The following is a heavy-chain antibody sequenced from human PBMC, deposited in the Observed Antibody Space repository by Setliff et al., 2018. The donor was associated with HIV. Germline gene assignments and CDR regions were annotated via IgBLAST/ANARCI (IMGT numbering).Heavy chain of an antibody. D-gene: IGHD3-10*01. CDR3: AREGLWFGDRGYYMDV. V-gene: IGHV1-18*01. Sequence: GASVKVSCKASGYTFTSSGITWVRQAPGQGLEWMGWIGTYNGDTNYAQKFQGRVTMTTDTSTSTAYMELRSLISDDTAVYYCAREGLWFGDRGYYMDVWGTGTAVTV. CDR2: IGTYNGDT. J-gene: IGHJ6*03. CDR1: GYTFTSSG.